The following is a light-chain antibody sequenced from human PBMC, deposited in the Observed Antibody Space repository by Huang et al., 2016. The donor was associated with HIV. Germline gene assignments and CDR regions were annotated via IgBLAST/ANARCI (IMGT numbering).Light chain of an antibody. CDR3: QQYYTYPLT. V-gene: IGKV1-8*01. Sequence: AIQMTQSPSSLSASTGDRVTITCRASQAISDYLAWFQQKPGKAPKLLFYAASTLQSGVPSRCSGSGSGTDFTFTISRLQSEDFATYYCQQYYTYPLTFGQGTRLETK. CDR1: QAISDY. CDR2: AAS. J-gene: IGKJ5*01.